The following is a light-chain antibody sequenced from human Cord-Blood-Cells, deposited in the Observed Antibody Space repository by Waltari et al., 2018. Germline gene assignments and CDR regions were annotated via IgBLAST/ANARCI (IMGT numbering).Light chain of an antibody. J-gene: IGKJ2*01. CDR2: AAS. CDR1: QGISSY. V-gene: IGKV1-9*01. Sequence: DIQLTQSPSFLSASVGDRVTITCRASQGISSYLAWYQQKPGKAPKLLIYAASTWQSGGPSRFSGSGSGTEFTLTISSLQPEDFATYYCQQLNSYPYTFGQGTKLEIK. CDR3: QQLNSYPYT.